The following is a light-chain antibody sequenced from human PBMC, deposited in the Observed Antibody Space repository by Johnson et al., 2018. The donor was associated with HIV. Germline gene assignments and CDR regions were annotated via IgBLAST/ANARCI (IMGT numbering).Light chain of an antibody. CDR2: EDN. V-gene: IGLV1-51*02. J-gene: IGLJ1*01. Sequence: QSVLTQPPSLSAAPGQTVTISCSGSSSNIGNNYVSWYQQLPGTAPKLLIYEDNKRPSGIPDRFSGSKSGTSATLGITGLQTGDEADYYCGTWDSSLSAYVIGTGTKVTVL. CDR1: SSNIGNNY. CDR3: GTWDSSLSAYV.